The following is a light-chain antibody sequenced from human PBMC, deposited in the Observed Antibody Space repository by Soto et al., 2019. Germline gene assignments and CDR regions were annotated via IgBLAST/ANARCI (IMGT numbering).Light chain of an antibody. CDR2: GNS. Sequence: QSVLTQPPSVSGAPGQRVTLSCTGSSSNIGAGYDVHWYQQLPGTAPKLLIYGNSNRPSGVPDRFSGSKSGTSASLAITGLQAEEEADYYCRPYDSSLSGPYVFGGGTKVTVL. CDR1: SSNIGAGYD. J-gene: IGLJ1*01. V-gene: IGLV1-40*01. CDR3: RPYDSSLSGPYV.